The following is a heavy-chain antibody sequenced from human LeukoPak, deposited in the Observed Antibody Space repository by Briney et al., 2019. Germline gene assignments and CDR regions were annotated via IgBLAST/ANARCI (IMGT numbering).Heavy chain of an antibody. CDR2: ISGSGSTT. Sequence: PGGSLRLSCAASGFTFSSYAMSWVRQAPGKGLEWVSGISGSGSTTYYADSVKGRFTISRDNSKNTLHLQMNSLRAEDAAVYYCAKGIAVSAEAGVDFWGQGTLVTVSS. V-gene: IGHV3-23*01. CDR1: GFTFSSYA. D-gene: IGHD6-19*01. J-gene: IGHJ4*02. CDR3: AKGIAVSAEAGVDF.